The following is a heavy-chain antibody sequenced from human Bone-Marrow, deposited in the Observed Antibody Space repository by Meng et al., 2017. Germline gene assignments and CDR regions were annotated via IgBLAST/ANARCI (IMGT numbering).Heavy chain of an antibody. Sequence: QVQRGQSGAEVKKPGASVRVSCKASGYTFTTYLIYWVRQAPGQRLEWMGWINAGNGNTIYSQNFQGRVIITRDTSATTAYMELSGLRPEDTAVYYCANVAGYWGQGTLVTVSS. D-gene: IGHD1-14*01. CDR1: GYTFTTYL. J-gene: IGHJ4*02. V-gene: IGHV1-3*01. CDR2: INAGNGNT. CDR3: ANVAGY.